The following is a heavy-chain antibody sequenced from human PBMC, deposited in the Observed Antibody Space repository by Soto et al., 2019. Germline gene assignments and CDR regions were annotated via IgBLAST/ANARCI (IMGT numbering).Heavy chain of an antibody. CDR1: GYTVTGYY. D-gene: IGHD3-3*01. CDR3: ANAPITLFGVVSPLDY. V-gene: IGHV1-2*04. Sequence: ASEKVSCKATGYTVTGYYMHWVRQAPGQGLEWMGWINPNSGGTNYAQKFQGWVTMNRDTSISTAYMELSRLRADDTAVYYCANAPITLFGVVSPLDYWGQGTLVTVSS. J-gene: IGHJ4*02. CDR2: INPNSGGT.